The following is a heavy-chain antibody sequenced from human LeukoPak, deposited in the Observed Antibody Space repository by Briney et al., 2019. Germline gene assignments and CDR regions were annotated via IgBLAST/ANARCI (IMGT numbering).Heavy chain of an antibody. CDR2: INPNSGGT. V-gene: IGHV1-2*02. Sequence: ASVKVPCKASGCTFTGRFMHWMRQAPGQGLEWMGWINPNSGGTNFAQKFQGRVAMTRDTSISTAYLELGSLRSDDTAVYFCARARWQLVPYFDSWGQGTLVTVSS. J-gene: IGHJ4*02. CDR3: ARARWQLVPYFDS. CDR1: GCTFTGRF. D-gene: IGHD6-6*01.